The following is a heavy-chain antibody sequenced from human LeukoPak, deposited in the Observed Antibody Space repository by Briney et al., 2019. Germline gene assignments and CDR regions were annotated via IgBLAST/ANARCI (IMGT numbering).Heavy chain of an antibody. D-gene: IGHD1-26*01. V-gene: IGHV3-23*01. CDR2: LSASGGST. Sequence: GGSLRLSGAASGFTFSNYAMTWVRKAPGKGLEWVSGLSASGGSTYYADSVKGRFTISRDNSKNTLYLQMNSLKAEDTAVYYCAKVKWELIRGFDYWGQGTLVTVSS. J-gene: IGHJ4*02. CDR3: AKVKWELIRGFDY. CDR1: GFTFSNYA.